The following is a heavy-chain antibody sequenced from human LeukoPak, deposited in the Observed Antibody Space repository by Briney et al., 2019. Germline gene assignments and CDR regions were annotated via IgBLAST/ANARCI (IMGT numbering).Heavy chain of an antibody. CDR2: MNPNSGNT. CDR1: GHTFTSYD. Sequence: ASVKVSCKASGHTFTSYDINWVRQATGQGLEWMGWMNPNSGNTGYAQKFQGRVTMTRNTSISTAYMELSSLRSEDTAVYYCASWYYYDSSGYYYYGMDVWGQGTTVTVSS. D-gene: IGHD3-22*01. J-gene: IGHJ6*02. V-gene: IGHV1-8*01. CDR3: ASWYYYDSSGYYYYGMDV.